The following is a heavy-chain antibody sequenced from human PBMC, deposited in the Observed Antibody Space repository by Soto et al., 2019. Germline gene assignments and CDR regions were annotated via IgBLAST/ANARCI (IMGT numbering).Heavy chain of an antibody. CDR2: ISGSGGST. D-gene: IGHD6-13*01. CDR3: AKDLVVAAAGNSDY. CDR1: GFTFSSHA. J-gene: IGHJ4*02. Sequence: LRLSCAASGFTFSSHAMSWVRQAPGKGLEWASAISGSGGSTYYADSVKGRFTISRDNSKSTLYLQMNSLRAEDTAVYYCAKDLVVAAAGNSDYWGQGTLVTVSS. V-gene: IGHV3-23*01.